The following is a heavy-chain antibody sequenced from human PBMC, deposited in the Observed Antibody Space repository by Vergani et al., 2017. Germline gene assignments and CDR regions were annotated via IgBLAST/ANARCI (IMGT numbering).Heavy chain of an antibody. D-gene: IGHD5-12*01. CDR1: GFTFNHYA. J-gene: IGHJ6*02. CDR2: ISGSGGST. CDR3: AKANPRNSGYDYLYYYHAMDV. Sequence: EVQLLESGGDLVQPGGSLRLSCAASGFTFNHYAMNWVRQAPGKGLEWVSGISGSGGSTYYAGSVKGRFTISRDSSKNTLYLQMNSLSAGDTAVYYCAKANPRNSGYDYLYYYHAMDVWGQVTTVTVSS. V-gene: IGHV3-23*01.